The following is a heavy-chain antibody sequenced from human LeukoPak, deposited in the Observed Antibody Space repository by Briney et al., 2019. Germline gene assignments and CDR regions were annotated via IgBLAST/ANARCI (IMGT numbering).Heavy chain of an antibody. D-gene: IGHD3-22*01. CDR2: ISSRSSYI. V-gene: IGHV3-21*04. J-gene: IGHJ4*02. Sequence: PGGSLRLSCAASGFTFSSYSMNWVRQAPGKGLEWVSFISSRSSYIYYADSVKGRFTISRDNSKNTLYLQMNSLRAEDTAVYYCAKDQFSRIVVVTFDYWGQGTLVTVSS. CDR3: AKDQFSRIVVVTFDY. CDR1: GFTFSSYS.